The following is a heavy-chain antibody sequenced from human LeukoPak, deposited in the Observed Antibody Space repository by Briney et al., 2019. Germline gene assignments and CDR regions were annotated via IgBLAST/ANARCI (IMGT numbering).Heavy chain of an antibody. V-gene: IGHV1-8*01. J-gene: IGHJ6*02. Sequence: ASVKVSCKASGYTFTSYDINWVRQATGQGLEWMGWMNPNSGNTGYAQKFQGRVTMTRNTSISTAYMELSSLRSEDTAVYYCASNSSYYYCYGMDVWGQGTTVTVSS. CDR2: MNPNSGNT. CDR1: GYTFTSYD. D-gene: IGHD6-13*01. CDR3: ASNSSYYYCYGMDV.